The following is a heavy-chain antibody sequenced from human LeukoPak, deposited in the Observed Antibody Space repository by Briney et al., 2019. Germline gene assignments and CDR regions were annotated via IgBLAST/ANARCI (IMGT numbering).Heavy chain of an antibody. CDR3: ARHYYDSSGYYSAFDY. V-gene: IGHV5-51*01. CDR2: IYPGDSDT. CDR1: GYSFTSYW. Sequence: GESLKISCKGSGYSFTSYWIGWVRQMPGKGLEWMGIIYPGDSDTRYSPSFQGQVTVSADKSISTAYLHWSSLKASDTAVYYCARHYYDSSGYYSAFDYWGQGTLVTVSS. D-gene: IGHD3-22*01. J-gene: IGHJ4*02.